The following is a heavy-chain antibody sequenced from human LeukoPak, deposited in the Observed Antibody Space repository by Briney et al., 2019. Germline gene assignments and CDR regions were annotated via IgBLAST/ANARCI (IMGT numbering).Heavy chain of an antibody. CDR3: ARGTTVTTPFDY. CDR1: GYTFTGYY. CDR2: LSPNSGGR. V-gene: IGHV1-2*02. J-gene: IGHJ4*02. D-gene: IGHD4-17*01. Sequence: ASVKVSCKASGYTFTGYYIHWVRQAPGQGLEWMGWLSPNSGGRNYAQKFQGRVTMTRDTSVSTAHMELSNVRSDDTAVYYCARGTTVTTPFDYWGQGTLVTVSS.